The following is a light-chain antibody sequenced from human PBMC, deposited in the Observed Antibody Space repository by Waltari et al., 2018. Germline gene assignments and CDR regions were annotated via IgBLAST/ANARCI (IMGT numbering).Light chain of an antibody. CDR2: GAS. Sequence: EIVMTQSPATLSVSPGERATLSCRASQSVSSSLAWYQQKPGQAPSLLIYGASTRAPGTPATFSGSGSGTEFTLTISSLQSEDFAIYYCQQYNNWPYTFGQGTQLEIK. CDR3: QQYNNWPYT. J-gene: IGKJ2*01. CDR1: QSVSSS. V-gene: IGKV3-15*01.